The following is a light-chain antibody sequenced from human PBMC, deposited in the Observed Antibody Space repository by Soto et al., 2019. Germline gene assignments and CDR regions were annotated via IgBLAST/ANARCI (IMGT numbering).Light chain of an antibody. J-gene: IGKJ4*01. CDR3: QQANSFSLT. CDR1: QTVGYY. V-gene: IGKV3-11*01. Sequence: EIVLTQSPGTLSLFPGERATLACRASQTVGYYLAWYQQKAGQAPRPLIYDASNRAPGIPARFSGSGSGTDFTLTISSLQPEDFATYYCQQANSFSLTFGGGTKVDIK. CDR2: DAS.